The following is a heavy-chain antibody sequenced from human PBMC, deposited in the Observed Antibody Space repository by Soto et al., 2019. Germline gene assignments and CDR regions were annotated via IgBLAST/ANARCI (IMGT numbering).Heavy chain of an antibody. CDR2: ISADNGNT. Sequence: ASVKVSCKASGYTFTSYGISWVRQSPGQGLEWMGRISADNGNTNYAQKFRGRVTMTTDTSTSTVYMELRNLRSDDTAVYYCARCIQQDYYYGMDVWGQGTTVTVSS. V-gene: IGHV1-18*01. D-gene: IGHD5-18*01. CDR1: GYTFTSYG. CDR3: ARCIQQDYYYGMDV. J-gene: IGHJ6*02.